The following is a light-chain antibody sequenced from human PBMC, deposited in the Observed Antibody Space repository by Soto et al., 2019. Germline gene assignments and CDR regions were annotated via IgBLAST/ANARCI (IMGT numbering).Light chain of an antibody. J-gene: IGKJ4*01. CDR3: QQYDNLLT. CDR1: QDISNY. CDR2: DAS. Sequence: DIQMTQSPSSLSASVGDRVTITCQASQDISNYLNWYQQKPGKATKLLNYDASNLETGVPSRFSGSGSGTDFTFTISSLQPEDIATYYCQQYDNLLTFGGGTKVEIK. V-gene: IGKV1-33*01.